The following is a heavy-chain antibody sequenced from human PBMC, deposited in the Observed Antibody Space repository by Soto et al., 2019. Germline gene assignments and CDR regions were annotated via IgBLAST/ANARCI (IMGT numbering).Heavy chain of an antibody. CDR2: IYDSGST. V-gene: IGHV4-30-2*01. CDR1: GDSISIGCYS. J-gene: IGHJ6*02. CDR3: ARGSSSYYDYGMDV. Sequence: RSESLSLTCAVSGDSISIGCYSWAWLRQRPVKALEWIGNIYDSGSTSYNPSLKSRLTMSVDRSKNQFSLKLTSVTAADTALYFCARGSSSYYDYGMDVWGQGTTVTVSS. D-gene: IGHD6-6*01.